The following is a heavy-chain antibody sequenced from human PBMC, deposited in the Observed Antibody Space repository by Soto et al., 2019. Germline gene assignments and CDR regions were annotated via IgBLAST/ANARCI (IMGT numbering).Heavy chain of an antibody. CDR1: GFRFNNFG. J-gene: IGHJ4*02. V-gene: IGHV3-30*18. Sequence: QVQLVESGGGVVQPGRSLRLSCAASGFRFNNFGMHWVRQAPGKGMEWLAVISFDGSDKRYADSVKGRFTVSRDNSKNTLYLQMSSLGGDDTAVYYCAKCVSVFGVILGPNGLIDSWGQGTLVTVSS. D-gene: IGHD3-3*01. CDR2: ISFDGSDK. CDR3: AKCVSVFGVILGPNGLIDS.